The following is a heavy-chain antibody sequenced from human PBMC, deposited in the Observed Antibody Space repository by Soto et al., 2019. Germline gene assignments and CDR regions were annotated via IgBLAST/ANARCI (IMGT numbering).Heavy chain of an antibody. CDR1: DGPFSGYY. CDR3: ARGSGFTHPPEETAGYNSQDNYYGLDV. D-gene: IGHD5-12*01. CDR2: IQHSGST. Sequence: PSETLSLTCAVYDGPFSGYYCSWNRQPARKRREWLREIGGIQHSGSTNYNPSLNSRVSISVYTSKNQISLTLSSGTAADTAVHYCARGSGFTHPPEETAGYNSQDNYYGLDVWGQGTTVTASS. V-gene: IGHV4-34*01. J-gene: IGHJ6*02.